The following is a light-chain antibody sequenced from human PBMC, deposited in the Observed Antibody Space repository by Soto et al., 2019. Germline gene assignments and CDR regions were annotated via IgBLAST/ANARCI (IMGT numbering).Light chain of an antibody. J-gene: IGLJ1*01. CDR2: DVF. CDR1: SNDVGGYDY. Sequence: QSVLTQPRSVSGSPGQSVTISCTGTSNDVGGYDYVSWYQQHPGKVPKVLIYDVFKRPSGVPDRFSGSKSGNTASLTISGLQAEDEAVYYCCSYAGTYVFGVGTKVTV. CDR3: CSYAGTYV. V-gene: IGLV2-11*01.